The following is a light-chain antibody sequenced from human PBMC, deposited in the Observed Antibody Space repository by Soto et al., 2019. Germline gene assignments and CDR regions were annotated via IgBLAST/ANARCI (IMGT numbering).Light chain of an antibody. CDR2: SNT. CDR3: QSYDSRLSAWV. CDR1: SSNIGGGYT. Sequence: QAVVTQPPSVSGTPGQRVTISCTGTSSNIGGGYTVQWYQQLPGAAPKLLIFSNTNRPSRVPDRFSGSRSGTSASLAITGLQAEDEADYYCQSYDSRLSAWVFGGGTQLTVL. V-gene: IGLV1-40*01. J-gene: IGLJ3*02.